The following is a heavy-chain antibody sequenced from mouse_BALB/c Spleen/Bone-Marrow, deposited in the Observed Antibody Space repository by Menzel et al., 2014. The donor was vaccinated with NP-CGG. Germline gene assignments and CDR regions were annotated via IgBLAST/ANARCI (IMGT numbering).Heavy chain of an antibody. V-gene: IGHV10-1*01. D-gene: IGHD2-4*01. CDR2: ISSKSTNYTT. CDR3: VRQDYDYPMDY. J-gene: IGHJ4*01. CDR1: GFTFNIYA. Sequence: EVQLQQSGGGLVQPKGSLKLSCAASGFTFNIYAMNWVRQAPRKGLEWVARISSKSTNYTTCCADSVKDRFTISSDDSQSMLYLQMNSLKTEDTAIYYCVRQDYDYPMDYWGQGTSVTVSS.